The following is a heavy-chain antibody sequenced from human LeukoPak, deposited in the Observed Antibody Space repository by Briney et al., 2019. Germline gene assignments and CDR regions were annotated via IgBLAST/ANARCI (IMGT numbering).Heavy chain of an antibody. CDR1: EFTFSNYW. J-gene: IGHJ4*02. V-gene: IGHV3-7*03. CDR2: IKQDGSEK. Sequence: QTGGSLRLSCAASEFTFSNYWMSWVRQAPGKGLEWVANIKQDGSEKYYVDSVKGRFTISRDNAKNSLYLQMNSLRAEDTAVYYCARDRDKEWLRFEYYFDYWGRGTLVTVSS. D-gene: IGHD5-12*01. CDR3: ARDRDKEWLRFEYYFDY.